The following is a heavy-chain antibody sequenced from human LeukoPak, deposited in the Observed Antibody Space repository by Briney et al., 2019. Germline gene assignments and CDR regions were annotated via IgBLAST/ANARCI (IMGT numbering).Heavy chain of an antibody. V-gene: IGHV4-59*01. J-gene: IGHJ4*02. CDR3: AREGAARNFDY. D-gene: IGHD6-6*01. CDR2: IYYSGST. CDR1: GGSISSYY. Sequence: SETLSLTCTVSGGSISSYYWSWIRQPPGEGLEWIGYIYYSGSTNYNPSLKSRVTISVDTSKNQFSLKLSSVTAADTAVYYCAREGAARNFDYWGQGILVTVSS.